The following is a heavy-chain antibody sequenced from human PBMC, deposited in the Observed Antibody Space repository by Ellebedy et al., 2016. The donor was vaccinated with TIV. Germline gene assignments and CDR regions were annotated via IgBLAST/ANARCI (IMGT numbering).Heavy chain of an antibody. Sequence: SETLSLTCAVSGYSISSSNWWGWIRQPPGKGLEWLGYIYYSGSTYYNPSLKSRVTMSVDTSKNQFSLKLSSVTAVDTAVYYCARLAYYYGSGGHLGWFDPWGQGTLVTVSS. D-gene: IGHD3-10*01. CDR3: ARLAYYYGSGGHLGWFDP. CDR2: IYYSGST. J-gene: IGHJ5*02. CDR1: GYSISSSNW. V-gene: IGHV4-28*01.